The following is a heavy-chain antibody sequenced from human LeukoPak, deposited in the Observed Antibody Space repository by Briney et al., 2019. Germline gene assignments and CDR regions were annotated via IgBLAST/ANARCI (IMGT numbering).Heavy chain of an antibody. Sequence: PGGSLRLSCAASGFTFSNYAMSWVRQAPGKGLEWVSAIRGSGDPTYYADSVKGRFTISRDNSKNTLYLQMNSLRAEDTAVYYCAKSVTYYYGSSGDYWGQGTLVTVSS. CDR1: GFTFSNYA. D-gene: IGHD3-10*01. V-gene: IGHV3-23*01. CDR3: AKSVTYYYGSSGDY. J-gene: IGHJ4*02. CDR2: IRGSGDPT.